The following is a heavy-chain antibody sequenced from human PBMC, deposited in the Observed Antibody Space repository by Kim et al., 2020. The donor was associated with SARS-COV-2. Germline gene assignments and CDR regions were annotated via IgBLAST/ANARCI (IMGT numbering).Heavy chain of an antibody. D-gene: IGHD5-12*01. Sequence: GGSLRLSCAASGFTFSSYSMNWVRQAPGKGLEWVSSISSSSSYIYYADSVKGRFTISRDNAKNSLYLQMNSLRAEDTAVYYCARDQFGSGYDNGAFDYWGQGTLVTVSS. J-gene: IGHJ4*02. CDR2: ISSSSSYI. V-gene: IGHV3-21*01. CDR3: ARDQFGSGYDNGAFDY. CDR1: GFTFSSYS.